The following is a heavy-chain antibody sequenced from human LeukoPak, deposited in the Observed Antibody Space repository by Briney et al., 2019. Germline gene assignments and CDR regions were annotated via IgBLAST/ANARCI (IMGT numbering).Heavy chain of an antibody. CDR3: ARDRTTVTTFDY. CDR2: ISGDGGSI. V-gene: IGHV3-43*02. Sequence: GGSLRLSCAASGFTFDDYAIYWVRQGPGKGLEWVSLISGDGGSIYYADSVRGRFTISRDNAKNSLYLQMNSLRDEDTAVYYCARDRTTVTTFDYWGQGTLVTVSS. CDR1: GFTFDDYA. J-gene: IGHJ4*02. D-gene: IGHD4-17*01.